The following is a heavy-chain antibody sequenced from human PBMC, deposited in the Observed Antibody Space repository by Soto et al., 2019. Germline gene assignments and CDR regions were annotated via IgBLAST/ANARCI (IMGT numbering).Heavy chain of an antibody. D-gene: IGHD5-12*01. CDR2: IYYSGST. CDR1: GGSISSGDYY. J-gene: IGHJ4*02. CDR3: ARHARWLGIDY. Sequence: PSETLSLTCTVSGGSISSGDYYWSWIRQPPGKGLEWIGYIYYSGSTYYNPSLKSRVTISVDTSKNQFSLKLSSVTAADTAVYYCARHARWLGIDYWGQGTLVTVSS. V-gene: IGHV4-30-4*01.